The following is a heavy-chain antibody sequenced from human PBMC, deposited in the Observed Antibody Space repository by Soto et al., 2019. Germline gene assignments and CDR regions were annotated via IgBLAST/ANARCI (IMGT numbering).Heavy chain of an antibody. CDR3: AGGGGKLRYFDWLKGYYYYGMDV. D-gene: IGHD3-9*01. CDR2: IYHSGST. J-gene: IGHJ6*02. Sequence: LSLTCAVSGYSISSGYYWGWIRQPPGKGLEWIGSIYHSGSTYYNPSLKSRVTISVDTSKNQFSLKLSSVTAADTAVYYCAGGGGKLRYFDWLKGYYYYGMDVWGQGTTVTVSS. V-gene: IGHV4-38-2*01. CDR1: GYSISSGYY.